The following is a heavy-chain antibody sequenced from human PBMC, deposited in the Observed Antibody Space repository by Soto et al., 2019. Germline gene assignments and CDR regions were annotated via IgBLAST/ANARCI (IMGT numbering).Heavy chain of an antibody. J-gene: IGHJ6*02. CDR2: ISAYSGNT. CDR3: ARIGYCSGGSCYGSYYYGMDV. CDR1: GYTFTSYG. Sequence: ASVKVSCKASGYTFTSYGISWVRQAPGQGLEWMGWISAYSGNTNYAQKLQGRVTMTTDTSTSTAYMELRSLRSDDTAVYYCARIGYCSGGSCYGSYYYGMDVWGQGTTVTVSS. V-gene: IGHV1-18*01. D-gene: IGHD2-15*01.